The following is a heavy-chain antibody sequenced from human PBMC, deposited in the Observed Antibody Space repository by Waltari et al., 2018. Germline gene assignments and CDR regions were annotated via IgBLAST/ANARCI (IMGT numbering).Heavy chain of an antibody. CDR1: GGTFSSYA. CDR3: ARDRGYCGGDCYYGGGDYYYYMDV. Sequence: QVQLVQSGAEVKKPGSSVKVSCKASGGTFSSYAISWVRQAPGHGLEWMGGIIPIFGTANYAQKCQGRVTCTADKSTSTAYMGLSSLRAEDTAVYDCARDRGYCGGDCYYGGGDYYYYMDVWGKVTTVTVSS. CDR2: IIPIFGTA. D-gene: IGHD2-21*01. V-gene: IGHV1-69*14. J-gene: IGHJ6*03.